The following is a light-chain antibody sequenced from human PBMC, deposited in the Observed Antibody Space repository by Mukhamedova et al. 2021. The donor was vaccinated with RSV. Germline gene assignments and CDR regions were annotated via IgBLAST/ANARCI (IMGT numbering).Light chain of an antibody. V-gene: IGKV3-11*01. CDR2: DAS. J-gene: IGKJ4*01. CDR1: QSISTY. Sequence: ASQSISTYLTWFQQKPGQAPRLLIYDASTRATGIPARFSGGGSGTDFTLTISSLEPEDFAVYYCQQRRDWPLTFGGGTKVAIK. CDR3: QQRRDWPLT.